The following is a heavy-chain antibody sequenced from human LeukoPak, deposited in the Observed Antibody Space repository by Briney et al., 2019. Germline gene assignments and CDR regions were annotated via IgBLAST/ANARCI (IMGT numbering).Heavy chain of an antibody. D-gene: IGHD6-13*01. CDR1: GGSFSGYY. J-gene: IGHJ4*02. CDR2: INHSGST. V-gene: IGHV4-34*01. CDR3: ARGFRSWYSDLFDY. Sequence: SETLSLTCAVYGGSFSGYYWSWIRQPPGKGLEWIGEINHSGSTNYNPSLKSRVTISVDTSKNQFSLKLSSVTAADTAVYYCARGFRSWYSDLFDYWGQGTLVTVS.